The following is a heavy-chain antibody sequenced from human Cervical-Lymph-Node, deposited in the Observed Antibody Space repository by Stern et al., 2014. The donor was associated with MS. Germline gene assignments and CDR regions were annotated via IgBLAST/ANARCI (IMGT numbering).Heavy chain of an antibody. D-gene: IGHD5-24*01. CDR2: IYYSGST. Sequence: QVQLVQSGPGLVKPSETLSLTCTVSGGSISSYYWSWIRQPPGKGLEWIGYIYYSGSTNYNPSLKSRVTISVDTSKNQFSLKLSSVTAADPAVYYCARVPPNYFPSHYYYGMDVWGQGTTVTVSS. CDR3: ARVPPNYFPSHYYYGMDV. J-gene: IGHJ6*02. V-gene: IGHV4-59*01. CDR1: GGSISSYY.